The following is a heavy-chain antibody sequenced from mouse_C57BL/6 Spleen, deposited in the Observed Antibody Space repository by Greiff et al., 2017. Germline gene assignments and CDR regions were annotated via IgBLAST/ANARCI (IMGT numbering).Heavy chain of an antibody. CDR3: ASYDYDHWYFDV. CDR1: GYSITSGYY. J-gene: IGHJ1*03. CDR2: ISYDGSN. Sequence: EVQVVESGPGLVKPSQSLSLTCSVTGYSITSGYYWNWIRQFPGNKLEWMGYISYDGSNNYNPSLKNRISITRDTSKNQFFLKLNSVTTEDTATYYCASYDYDHWYFDVWGTGTTVTVSS. V-gene: IGHV3-6*01. D-gene: IGHD2-4*01.